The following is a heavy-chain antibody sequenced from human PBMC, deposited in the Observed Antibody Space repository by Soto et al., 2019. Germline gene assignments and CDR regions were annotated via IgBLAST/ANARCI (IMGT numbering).Heavy chain of an antibody. J-gene: IGHJ6*02. Sequence: QVQLVESGGGVVQPGRSLRLSCAASGFTFSIFGMHWVRQAPGEGLEWVAVISYDGSRTHYRDSVKGRFTISRASSKNTLHLQMNTLRAEGTAVCYCAQSMAVAFPGWYGVDVWGQGTAVTVSS. CDR2: ISYDGSRT. V-gene: IGHV3-30*05. D-gene: IGHD6-19*01. CDR1: GFTFSIFG. CDR3: AQSMAVAFPGWYGVDV.